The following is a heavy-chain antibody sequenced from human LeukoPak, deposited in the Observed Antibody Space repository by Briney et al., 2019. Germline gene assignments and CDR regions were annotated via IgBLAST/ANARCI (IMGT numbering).Heavy chain of an antibody. D-gene: IGHD1-26*01. Sequence: GGSLRLSCAASGFTFSSYSMSWVRQAPGMGLEWVSSVSSRSSYRYYADSVKGRFTISRDNAKNSLYLQMNSLRVEDTALYYCVRDANSGSLWSDSWGQGTLVTVSS. V-gene: IGHV3-21*01. CDR1: GFTFSSYS. CDR2: VSSRSSYR. CDR3: VRDANSGSLWSDS. J-gene: IGHJ5*01.